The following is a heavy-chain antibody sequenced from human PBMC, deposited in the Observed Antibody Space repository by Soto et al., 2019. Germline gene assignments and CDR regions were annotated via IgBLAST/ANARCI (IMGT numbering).Heavy chain of an antibody. CDR3: ARGRSFSYDSTPPPMFDP. V-gene: IGHV3-13*01. J-gene: IGHJ5*02. CDR1: GFTFSTFD. D-gene: IGHD3-10*01. CDR2: IGTLSDT. Sequence: GGSLRLSCAGSGFTFSTFDIHWVRQAPGKGLEWVSGIGTLSDTFYAASVQGRFTISRQNAKNSVYLHMNSLTAGGTAFYYCARGRSFSYDSTPPPMFDPWGQGTLVTVSS.